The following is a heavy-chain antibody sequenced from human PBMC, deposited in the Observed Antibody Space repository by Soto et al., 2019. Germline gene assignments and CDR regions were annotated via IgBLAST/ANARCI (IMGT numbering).Heavy chain of an antibody. CDR2: ISGSGGST. V-gene: IGHV3-23*01. D-gene: IGHD3-22*01. CDR3: AKQESGYYRSYWYFDL. Sequence: EVQLLESGGGLVQPGGSLRLSCAASGFTFSSYAMSWVRQAPGKGXXWVSAISGSGGSTYYADSVKGRFTISRDNSKNTLYLQMNSLRADDTAVYYCAKQESGYYRSYWYFDLWGRGTLVTVSS. CDR1: GFTFSSYA. J-gene: IGHJ2*01.